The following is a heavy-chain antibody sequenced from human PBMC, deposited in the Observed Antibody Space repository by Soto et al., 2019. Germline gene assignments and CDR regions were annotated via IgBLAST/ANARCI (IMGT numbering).Heavy chain of an antibody. CDR3: ARDNTPGDIVLGPLNYYGMDV. CDR1: GFTFSSYA. D-gene: IGHD5-12*01. J-gene: IGHJ6*02. CDR2: ISYDGSNK. Sequence: PGGSLRLSCAASGFTFSSYAMHWVRQAPGKGLEWVAVISYDGSNKYYADSVKGRFTISRDNSKNTLYLQMNSLRAEDTAVYYCARDNTPGDIVLGPLNYYGMDVWGQGTTVTVSS. V-gene: IGHV3-30-3*01.